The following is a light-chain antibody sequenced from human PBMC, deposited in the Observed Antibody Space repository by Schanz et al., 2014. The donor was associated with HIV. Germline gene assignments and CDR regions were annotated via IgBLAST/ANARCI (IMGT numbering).Light chain of an antibody. J-gene: IGKJ3*01. CDR3: QQYNNWPRT. Sequence: EIVLTQSPGSLSLSPGGRATLSCGASQRLSSSYLAWYQQKRDQPPRLVIYGASTRATDIPARFSGSGSGTEFTLTISSLQSEDFAVYYCQQYNNWPRTFGPGTKVDIK. V-gene: IGKV3-15*01. CDR2: GAS. CDR1: QRLSSSY.